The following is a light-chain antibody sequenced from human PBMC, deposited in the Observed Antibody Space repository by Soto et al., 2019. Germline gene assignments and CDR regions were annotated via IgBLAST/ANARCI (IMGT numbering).Light chain of an antibody. CDR3: CSYAGSSTLL. V-gene: IGLV2-23*01. CDR1: SRDVGGYNL. CDR2: EGS. J-gene: IGLJ2*01. Sequence: QSALTQPASVSGSPGQSITISCTGTSRDVGGYNLVSWYQHHPGKAPKLIIYEGSNRPSEFSDRFSGSKSGNAAYLSISGLQAEDDAYYYCCSYAGSSTLLFGGVTKVTVL.